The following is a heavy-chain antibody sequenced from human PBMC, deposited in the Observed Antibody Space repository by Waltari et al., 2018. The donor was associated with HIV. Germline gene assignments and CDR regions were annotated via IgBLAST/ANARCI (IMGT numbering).Heavy chain of an antibody. CDR3: ARVSLAGWFDP. CDR1: GGSISSGSYS. D-gene: IGHD6-19*01. J-gene: IGHJ5*02. CDR2: VYTSGTT. Sequence: QVQLQESGPGLVKPSQTLSLTCTVSGGSISSGSYSWSWIRQPAGKGLEWIGRVYTSGTTNYNPSLKSRVTISVDTPKNQISLKMRSVTAADTAVYYCARVSLAGWFDPWGQGTLVTVSS. V-gene: IGHV4-61*02.